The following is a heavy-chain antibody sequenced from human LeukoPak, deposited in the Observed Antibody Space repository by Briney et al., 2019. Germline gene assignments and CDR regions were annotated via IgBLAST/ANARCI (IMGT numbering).Heavy chain of an antibody. V-gene: IGHV3-23*01. D-gene: IGHD6-19*01. Sequence: PGGSLRLSCATSGFSFSTYSMIWVRQTSEKGLEWVSAISSSGGSTYYVDSVKGRFTISRDNSKNTLYLQMNSLRAEDTAVYFCAKNPNRSGWYQDYWGQGALVTVSS. CDR3: AKNPNRSGWYQDY. CDR1: GFSFSTYS. CDR2: ISSSGGST. J-gene: IGHJ4*02.